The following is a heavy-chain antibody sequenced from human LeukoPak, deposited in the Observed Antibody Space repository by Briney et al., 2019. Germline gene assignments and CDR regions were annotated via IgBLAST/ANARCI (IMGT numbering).Heavy chain of an antibody. V-gene: IGHV3-30*02. Sequence: GGSLRLSCAASGFTFSSYGMHWVRQAPGKGLEWVAFIRYDGSNKYYADSVKGRFTISRDNSKNTLYLQMNSLRAEDTAVYYCAKDVRSYGFNYYYMDVWGKGTTVIVSS. D-gene: IGHD5-18*01. CDR2: IRYDGSNK. J-gene: IGHJ6*03. CDR1: GFTFSSYG. CDR3: AKDVRSYGFNYYYMDV.